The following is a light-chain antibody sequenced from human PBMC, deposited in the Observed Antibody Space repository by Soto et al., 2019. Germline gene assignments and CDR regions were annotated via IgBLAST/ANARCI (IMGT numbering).Light chain of an antibody. Sequence: DIQMTQSPSSLSASMGDRVSITCRASQDISNWLAWFQHKPGQAPKPLIYAASSSQGGVPSKFSGSGSGTEFTLTISSLQPEDSATYYCQQYHTSPWTFGQGTKVEIK. J-gene: IGKJ1*01. V-gene: IGKV1-16*02. CDR1: QDISNW. CDR2: AAS. CDR3: QQYHTSPWT.